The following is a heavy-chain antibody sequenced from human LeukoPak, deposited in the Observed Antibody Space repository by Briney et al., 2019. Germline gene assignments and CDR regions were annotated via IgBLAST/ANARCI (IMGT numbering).Heavy chain of an antibody. CDR1: GFTFSSYS. D-gene: IGHD4-11*01. V-gene: IGHV3-48*01. J-gene: IGHJ4*02. CDR2: ISSSSSTI. CDR3: ARVDDYSNYPFDY. Sequence: GGSLRLSCAAPGFTFSSYSMNWVRQAPGKGLEWVSYISSSSSTIYYADSVKGRFTISRDNAKNSLYLQMNSLRAEDTAVYYCARVDDYSNYPFDYWGQGTLVTVSS.